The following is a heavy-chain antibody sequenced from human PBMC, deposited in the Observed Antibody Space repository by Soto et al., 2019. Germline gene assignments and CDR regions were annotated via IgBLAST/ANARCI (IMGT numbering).Heavy chain of an antibody. CDR2: IYYSGST. V-gene: IGHV4-59*01. CDR3: ARGGDVVVVAAIAFDI. D-gene: IGHD2-15*01. Sequence: ETLSLTCTVSGGSISSYYWSWIRQPPGKGLEWIGYIYYSGSTNYNPSLKSRVTISVDTSKNQFSLKLSSVTAADTAVYYCARGGDVVVVAAIAFDIWGQGTMVTVSS. CDR1: GGSISSYY. J-gene: IGHJ3*02.